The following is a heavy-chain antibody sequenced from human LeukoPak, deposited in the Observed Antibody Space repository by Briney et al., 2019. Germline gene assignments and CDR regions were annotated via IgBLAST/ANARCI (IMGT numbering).Heavy chain of an antibody. D-gene: IGHD2-21*02. J-gene: IGHJ3*02. CDR3: ARVQNCGGDCYDAFDI. CDR1: GGSISSGGYY. Sequence: SETLSLTCTVSGGSISSGGYYWSWIRQPPGKGLEWIGYIYHSGSTYYNPSLKSRVTISVDRSKNQFSLKLSSVTAADTAVYYCARVQNCGGDCYDAFDIWGQGTMVTVSS. V-gene: IGHV4-30-2*01. CDR2: IYHSGST.